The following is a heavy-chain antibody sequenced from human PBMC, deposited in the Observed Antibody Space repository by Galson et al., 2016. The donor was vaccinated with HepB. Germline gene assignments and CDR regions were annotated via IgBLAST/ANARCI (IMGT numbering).Heavy chain of an antibody. CDR2: LSGSGGST. D-gene: IGHD1-26*01. CDR1: GFTFNRYT. J-gene: IGHJ4*02. Sequence: SLRLSCAASGFTFNRYTMNWVRQAPGKGLEWVSGLSGSGGSTYYADSVRGRFTISRDNSKNTLYLQMDRLTTDDTAVYYCARDPIAGAPDYFDYWGQGTLVTVSS. V-gene: IGHV3-23*01. CDR3: ARDPIAGAPDYFDY.